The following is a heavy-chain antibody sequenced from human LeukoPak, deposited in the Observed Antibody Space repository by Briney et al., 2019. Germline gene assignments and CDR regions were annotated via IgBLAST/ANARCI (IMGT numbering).Heavy chain of an antibody. Sequence: ASVKVSCKASGYTFTGYYMHWVRQAPGQGLEWMEWINPNSGGTNYAQKFQGRVTMTRDTSISTAYMELSRLRSDDTAVYYCARVVGGIAAAGSYYYYYMDVWGKGTTVTVSS. CDR2: INPNSGGT. V-gene: IGHV1-2*02. CDR1: GYTFTGYY. CDR3: ARVVGGIAAAGSYYYYYMDV. D-gene: IGHD6-13*01. J-gene: IGHJ6*03.